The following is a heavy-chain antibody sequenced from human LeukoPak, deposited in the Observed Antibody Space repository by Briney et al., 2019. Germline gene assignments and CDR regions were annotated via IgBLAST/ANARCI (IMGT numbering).Heavy chain of an antibody. CDR2: ISSSSGHT. Sequence: GGSLRLSCAASGFTFSSYAMSWVRQTPGKGLEWVSYISSSSGHTEYADSVKGRFTVSRDNAKNSLFLQLNSLRADDTAVYYRARVGSIAAAGTPDYWGQGTLVTVSS. D-gene: IGHD6-13*01. V-gene: IGHV3-21*05. J-gene: IGHJ4*02. CDR1: GFTFSSYA. CDR3: ARVGSIAAAGTPDY.